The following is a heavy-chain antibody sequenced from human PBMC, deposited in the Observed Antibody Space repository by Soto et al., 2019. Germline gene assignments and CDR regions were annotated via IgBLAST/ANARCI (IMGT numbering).Heavy chain of an antibody. CDR2: IIPTFGTA. CDR3: ARVRFLEWSRNWFDP. CDR1: GGTFSSYA. J-gene: IGHJ5*02. V-gene: IGHV1-69*13. D-gene: IGHD3-3*01. Sequence: SVKVSCKASGGTFSSYAISWVRQAPGQGLEWMGGIIPTFGTANYAQKFQGRVTITADESTSTAYMELSSLRSEDTAVYYCARVRFLEWSRNWFDPWGQGTLVTVSS.